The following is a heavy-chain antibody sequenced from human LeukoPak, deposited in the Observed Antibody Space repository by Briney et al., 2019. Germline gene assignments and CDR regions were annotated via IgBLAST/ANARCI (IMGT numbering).Heavy chain of an antibody. CDR2: ISYDGNNK. CDR1: GFTFSRYA. CDR3: ARDMYSNSYDFYGIDV. V-gene: IGHV3-30*04. J-gene: IGHJ6*02. Sequence: GGSLRLSCAASGFTFSRYAMHGVRQAPGKGLEGVAVISYDGNNKYYADSVKGRFTISRDNSKNTLYLQMNSLRAEDTAVYYCARDMYSNSYDFYGIDVWGQGTTVTVSS. D-gene: IGHD5-18*01.